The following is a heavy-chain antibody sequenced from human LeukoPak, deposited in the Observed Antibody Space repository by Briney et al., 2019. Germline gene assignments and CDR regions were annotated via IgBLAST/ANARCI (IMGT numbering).Heavy chain of an antibody. V-gene: IGHV1-69*05. CDR2: TIPIFGTA. CDR1: GGTFSSYA. CDR3: ARGFISSGYDIPYYYYYMDV. Sequence: GSSVKVSCKASGGTFSSYAISWVRQAPGQGLEWMGGTIPIFGTANYAQKFQGRVTITTDESTSTAYMELSSLRSEDTAVYYCARGFISSGYDIPYYYYYMDVWGKGITVTVSS. D-gene: IGHD5-12*01. J-gene: IGHJ6*03.